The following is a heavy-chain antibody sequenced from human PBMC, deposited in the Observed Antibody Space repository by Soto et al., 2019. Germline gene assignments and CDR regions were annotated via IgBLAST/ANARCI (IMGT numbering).Heavy chain of an antibody. CDR1: GFTFSDYY. Sequence: QVQLVESGGGLVQPGGSLRLSCTASGFTFSDYYMTWIRQAPGKGLESVSYISSSGTRMYYADSVKGRFTISRDNAKNSLYLQLNSLRAEDTAVYYCAREYYDVLTDYYRYYCIDVWGKGITVTVSS. J-gene: IGHJ6*03. CDR3: AREYYDVLTDYYRYYCIDV. CDR2: ISSSGTRM. V-gene: IGHV3-11*01. D-gene: IGHD3-9*01.